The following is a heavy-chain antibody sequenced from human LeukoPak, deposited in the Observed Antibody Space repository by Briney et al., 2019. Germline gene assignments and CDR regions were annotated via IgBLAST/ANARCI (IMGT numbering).Heavy chain of an antibody. V-gene: IGHV5-51*01. CDR2: IYPGDSYT. Sequence: GESLKISCKGSGYSFTSYWIGWVRQMPGKGREWMGIIYPGDSYTRYSPSFQGQVTISADKSIRTAYLQWSSLKASDTAMYYCASQLSDDAFDIWGQGTMVTVSS. J-gene: IGHJ3*02. CDR3: ASQLSDDAFDI. CDR1: GYSFTSYW. D-gene: IGHD2-15*01.